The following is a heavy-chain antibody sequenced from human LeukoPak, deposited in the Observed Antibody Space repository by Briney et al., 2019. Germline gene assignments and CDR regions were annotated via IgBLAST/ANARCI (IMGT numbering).Heavy chain of an antibody. CDR2: ISGSGGST. V-gene: IGHV3-23*01. J-gene: IGHJ4*02. Sequence: PGGTLRLSCAASGFTFSSYGMSWVRQAPGKGLEWVSAISGSGGSTYYADSVKGRFTISRDNSKNTLYLQMNSLRAEDTAVYYCATRGDYEIDYWGQGTLVTVSS. CDR3: ATRGDYEIDY. CDR1: GFTFSSYG. D-gene: IGHD4-17*01.